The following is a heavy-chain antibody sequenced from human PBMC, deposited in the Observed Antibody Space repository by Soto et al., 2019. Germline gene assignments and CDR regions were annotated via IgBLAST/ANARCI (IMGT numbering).Heavy chain of an antibody. CDR1: GYTFTSYA. J-gene: IGHJ3*02. CDR2: INAGNGNT. CDR3: ARVAQDDIVVVPAAHGPDAFDI. Sequence: ASVKVSCKASGYTFTSYAMHWVRQAPGQRLEWMGWINAGNGNTKYSQKFQGRVTITRDTSASTAYMELSSLRSEDTAVYYCARVAQDDIVVVPAAHGPDAFDIWGQGTMVTVSS. D-gene: IGHD2-2*01. V-gene: IGHV1-3*01.